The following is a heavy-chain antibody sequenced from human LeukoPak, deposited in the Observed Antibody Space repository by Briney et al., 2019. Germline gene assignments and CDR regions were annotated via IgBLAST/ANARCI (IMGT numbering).Heavy chain of an antibody. CDR2: IKTKTDGGTT. J-gene: IGHJ4*02. D-gene: IGHD2-2*01. V-gene: IGHV3-15*01. CDR3: TTEYYCSGSTCPLTFDN. CDR1: GFTFSNAW. Sequence: PGGSLRLSCAASGFTFSNAWMSWVRHAPGKGLEWVGRIKTKTDGGTTDYAAPVKGRFTISRDDSKDTQYLQMNSLKTEDTAVYYCTTEYYCSGSTCPLTFDNWGQGTLVTVSP.